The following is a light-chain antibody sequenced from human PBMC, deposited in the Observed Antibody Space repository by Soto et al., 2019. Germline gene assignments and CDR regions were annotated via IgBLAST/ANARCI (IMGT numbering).Light chain of an antibody. CDR2: RTS. CDR1: QSISRN. J-gene: IGKJ4*01. Sequence: EIVMTQSPATLSVSPGERATLSCRASQSISRNLAWYQQKPVQAPRLLXLRTSSRATGFPARFSGSGSGTEFNLTISSLQYEDFGVYYCQQYNNWHRATFGGGTKVDIK. CDR3: QQYNNWHRAT. V-gene: IGKV3-15*01.